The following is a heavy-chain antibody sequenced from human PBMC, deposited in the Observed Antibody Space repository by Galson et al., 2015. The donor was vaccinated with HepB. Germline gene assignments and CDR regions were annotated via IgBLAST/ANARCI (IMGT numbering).Heavy chain of an antibody. V-gene: IGHV3-33*01. Sequence: SLRLSCAASGFTFSSYGMHWVRQAPGKGLEWVAVIWYDGSNKYYADSVKGRFTISRDNSKNTLYLQMNSLRAEDTAVYYCARVSPRYCSSTSCYSGGWFDPWGQGTLVTVSS. CDR2: IWYDGSNK. CDR1: GFTFSSYG. J-gene: IGHJ5*02. D-gene: IGHD2-2*01. CDR3: ARVSPRYCSSTSCYSGGWFDP.